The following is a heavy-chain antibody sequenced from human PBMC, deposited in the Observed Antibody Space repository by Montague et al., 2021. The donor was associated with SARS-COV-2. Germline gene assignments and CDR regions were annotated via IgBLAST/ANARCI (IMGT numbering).Heavy chain of an antibody. CDR1: GGSFSDYN. D-gene: IGHD3-10*01. V-gene: IGHV4-34*01. Sequence: SETLSLTCAVFGGSFSDYNWNWIRQTPGKGLEWIGEINHSGDTDNHPSLKSRVTISVDSSKNQFSLKLTSVTAADTAVYYCASIPEGSYYYYGMDVWGQGTTVTVSS. CDR2: INHSGDT. CDR3: ASIPEGSYYYYGMDV. J-gene: IGHJ6*02.